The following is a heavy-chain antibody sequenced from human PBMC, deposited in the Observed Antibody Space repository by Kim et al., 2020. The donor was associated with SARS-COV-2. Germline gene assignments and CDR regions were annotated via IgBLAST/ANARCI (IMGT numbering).Heavy chain of an antibody. D-gene: IGHD6-19*01. J-gene: IGHJ4*02. CDR3: VTPSYSSFT. V-gene: IGHV3-21*01. Sequence: SYIYYADSVKGRFTISRDNAKNSLYLQMNSLRAEDTAVYYCVTPSYSSFTWGQGTLVTVSS. CDR2: SYI.